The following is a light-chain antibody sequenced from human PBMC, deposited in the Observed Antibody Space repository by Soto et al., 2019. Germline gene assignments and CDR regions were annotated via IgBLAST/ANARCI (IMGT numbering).Light chain of an antibody. J-gene: IGKJ1*01. V-gene: IGKV3-15*01. Sequence: EIVMTQSPATLSVSPGERVTLSCRASQSVSSNLAWYQQKPGQAPRLLIYGASTRATGIPGRFSGGGSETEFTLTISSLQSENFAVYYCQQYHNWPPRTFGQGTKVEIK. CDR1: QSVSSN. CDR3: QQYHNWPPRT. CDR2: GAS.